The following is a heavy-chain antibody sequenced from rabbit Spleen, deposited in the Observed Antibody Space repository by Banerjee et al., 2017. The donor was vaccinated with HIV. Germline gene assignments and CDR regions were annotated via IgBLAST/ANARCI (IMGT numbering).Heavy chain of an antibody. CDR1: GFDLSSYW. CDR3: ARDLAGVCGYGFFNL. D-gene: IGHD6-1*01. J-gene: IGHJ4*01. CDR2: IYADGSGNT. V-gene: IGHV1S45*01. Sequence: QEQLVESGGGLVKPEGYLTLTCKASGFDLSSYWVCWVRQAPGKGLEWIGCIYADGSGNTDYASWAKGRFTISKPSSTTVTLQVTSLTGADTATYFCARDLAGVCGYGFFNLLGHGTLVTVS.